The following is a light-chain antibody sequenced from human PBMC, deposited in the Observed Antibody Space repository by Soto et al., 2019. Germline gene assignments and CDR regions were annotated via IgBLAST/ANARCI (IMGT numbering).Light chain of an antibody. CDR1: QSVSSY. V-gene: IGKV3-11*01. CDR3: QQRSNWPLT. CDR2: DAS. J-gene: IGKJ5*01. Sequence: EIVLTQSPGTLVLSPGDRATLSCRASQSVSSYLAWYQQKPGQAPRLLIYDASNRATGIPARFSGSGSGTDFTLTISSLEPEDFAVYYCQQRSNWPLTFGQGTRLEIK.